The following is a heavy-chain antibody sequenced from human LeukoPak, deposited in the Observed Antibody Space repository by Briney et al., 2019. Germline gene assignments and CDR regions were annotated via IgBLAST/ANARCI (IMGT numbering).Heavy chain of an antibody. J-gene: IGHJ6*02. V-gene: IGHV1-2*02. Sequence: ASVKVSCKASGYTFTGYYMHWVRQAPGQGLEWMGWINPNSGGTNYAQKFQGRVTMTRDTSISTGYMELSRLRSDDTAVYYCARDLPSMVRGVRYYYGMDVWGQGTTVTVSS. D-gene: IGHD3-10*01. CDR1: GYTFTGYY. CDR3: ARDLPSMVRGVRYYYGMDV. CDR2: INPNSGGT.